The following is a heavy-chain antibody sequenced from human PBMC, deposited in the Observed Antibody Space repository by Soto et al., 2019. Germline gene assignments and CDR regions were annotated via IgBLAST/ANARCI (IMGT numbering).Heavy chain of an antibody. CDR1: GFTLSGYA. V-gene: IGHV3-64*01. D-gene: IGHD6-6*01. J-gene: IGHJ6*03. CDR2: ISSNGVGT. Sequence: EVQLAESGGGLAQPGGSLRLSCAASGFTLSGYAMDWVRQAPGKGLEYVSGISSNGVGTYYANSVQGRFTISRDNSKNTVYLQMGSLTPEDMAVYYCARRARPDFYYMDVWGKVTTVTVSS. CDR3: ARRARPDFYYMDV.